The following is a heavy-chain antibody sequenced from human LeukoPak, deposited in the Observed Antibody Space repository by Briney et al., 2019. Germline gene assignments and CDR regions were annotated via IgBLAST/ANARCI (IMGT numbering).Heavy chain of an antibody. J-gene: IGHJ5*02. CDR2: INPNSGGT. Sequence: ASVKVSCKASGYTFTGYYMHWVRQAPGQGLEWMGWINPNSGGTKYGQKFQGRVIMTRDTSISTAYMELSRLRSDDTAIYYCARLYYYDSGGYKYNWFDPWGQGTQVTVSS. CDR1: GYTFTGYY. CDR3: ARLYYYDSGGYKYNWFDP. V-gene: IGHV1-2*02. D-gene: IGHD3-22*01.